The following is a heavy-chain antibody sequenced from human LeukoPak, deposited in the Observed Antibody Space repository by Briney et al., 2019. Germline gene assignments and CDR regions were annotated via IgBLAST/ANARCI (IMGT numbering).Heavy chain of an antibody. J-gene: IGHJ6*02. V-gene: IGHV4-34*01. Sequence: SETLSLTCAVYGGSFSGYYWSWIRQPPGKGLEWIGEINHSGSTNYNPSLKSRVTISVDTSKNQFSLKLSSVTAADTAVYYCARGVQLWRTYYYYGMDVWGQGTTVIVSS. CDR2: INHSGST. D-gene: IGHD6-13*01. CDR3: ARGVQLWRTYYYYGMDV. CDR1: GGSFSGYY.